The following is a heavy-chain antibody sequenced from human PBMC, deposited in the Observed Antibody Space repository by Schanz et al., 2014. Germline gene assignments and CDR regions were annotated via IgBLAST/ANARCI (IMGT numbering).Heavy chain of an antibody. D-gene: IGHD4-4*01. Sequence: EVQLVESGGGLVQPGRSLRLSCAASGFTFAMHWVRQAPGKGLEWVSSISWNSGSVAYADSVKGRFTISRDDAKNSLYLQRNRLRAEDTDLYYSAKERQTTVNRVGYYYGMDVWGQGTTVTVSS. CDR1: GFTFA. CDR2: ISWNSGSV. CDR3: AKERQTTVNRVGYYYGMDV. J-gene: IGHJ6*02. V-gene: IGHV3-9*01.